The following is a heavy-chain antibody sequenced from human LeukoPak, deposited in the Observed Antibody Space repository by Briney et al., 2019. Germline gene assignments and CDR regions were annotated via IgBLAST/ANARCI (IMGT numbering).Heavy chain of an antibody. CDR2: INHSGST. D-gene: IGHD2-2*01. J-gene: IGHJ4*02. CDR3: ATITGRYCSSTSCYGDYYFDY. CDR1: GGSFSGYY. V-gene: IGHV4-34*01. Sequence: SETLSLTCAVYGGSFSGYYWSWIRQPPGKGLEWIGEINHSGSTNYNPSLKSRVTISVDTSKNQFSLKLSSVTAADTAVYYCATITGRYCSSTSCYGDYYFDYWGQGTLVTVSS.